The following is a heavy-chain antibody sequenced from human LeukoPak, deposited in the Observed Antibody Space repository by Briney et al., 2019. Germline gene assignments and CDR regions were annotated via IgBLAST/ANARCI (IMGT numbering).Heavy chain of an antibody. J-gene: IGHJ4*02. Sequence: SETLSLTCTASGGSITRGDYYWSWIRQPPGKGLEWIGSIYYSGSTSYNPSLKSRLTISVDTSKNQFSLKLSSVTAADTAVYYCARVVSVRSLDYWGQGTLVTVSS. CDR1: GGSITRGDYY. V-gene: IGHV4-30-4*01. D-gene: IGHD4-17*01. CDR3: ARVVSVRSLDY. CDR2: IYYSGST.